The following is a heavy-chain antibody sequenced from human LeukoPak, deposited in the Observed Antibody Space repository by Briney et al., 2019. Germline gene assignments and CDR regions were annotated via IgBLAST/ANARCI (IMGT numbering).Heavy chain of an antibody. J-gene: IGHJ6*03. Sequence: PGGSLRLSCGASGFTFSSYWMSWVRQAPGKGLEWVANIKQDGSEKYYVDSVKGRFTISRDHAKNSLYLQMNSLRAEDTAVYYCARVDGSGSYIYYYYMDVWGKGTTVTVSS. D-gene: IGHD3-10*01. CDR3: ARVDGSGSYIYYYYMDV. V-gene: IGHV3-7*01. CDR2: IKQDGSEK. CDR1: GFTFSSYW.